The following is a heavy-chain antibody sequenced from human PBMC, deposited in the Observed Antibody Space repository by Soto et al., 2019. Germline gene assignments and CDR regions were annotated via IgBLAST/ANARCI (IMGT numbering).Heavy chain of an antibody. CDR1: GYSFTGYY. V-gene: IGHV1-2*02. CDR3: ARGRYLPISTYYFDP. J-gene: IGHJ5*02. D-gene: IGHD1-26*01. CDR2: IKPNSGGT. Sequence: VQLVQSGAEVKKPGASVKVSCKASGYSFTGYYIHWVRQAPGQGLEWMGWIKPNSGGTHSAPKFQGRVIMTRDTSISTAYMELTRLTSDDTAIYYCARGRYLPISTYYFDPWGQGALVTVSP.